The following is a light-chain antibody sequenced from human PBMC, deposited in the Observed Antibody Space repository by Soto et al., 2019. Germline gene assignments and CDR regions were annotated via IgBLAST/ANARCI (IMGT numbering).Light chain of an antibody. J-gene: IGKJ1*01. V-gene: IGKV3-20*01. Sequence: EIVLTQSPGTLSLSPGERATLSCRASQSVSSSYLAWYQQKPGQAPRLLIYGASSRATGIPDRFSGSGSETDFTLTISRLEPEDFAVYYCQQYGSSSWTFGQGTEVEI. CDR2: GAS. CDR1: QSVSSSY. CDR3: QQYGSSSWT.